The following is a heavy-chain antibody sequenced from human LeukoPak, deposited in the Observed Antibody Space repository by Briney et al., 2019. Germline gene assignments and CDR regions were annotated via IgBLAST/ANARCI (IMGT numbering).Heavy chain of an antibody. CDR3: AQGGYFAFDM. CDR2: TSRSSGA. J-gene: IGHJ3*02. CDR1: GFTLSAYD. V-gene: IGHV3-23*01. D-gene: IGHD2-2*03. Sequence: PGGSLRLSCVGSGFTLSAYDMQWVRQAPGKGLEWVSGTSRSSGAHYTDSVKGRFTISRDNSKDTLYLQMDSLRAEDTAVCYCAQGGYFAFDMWGQGTMVTVSS.